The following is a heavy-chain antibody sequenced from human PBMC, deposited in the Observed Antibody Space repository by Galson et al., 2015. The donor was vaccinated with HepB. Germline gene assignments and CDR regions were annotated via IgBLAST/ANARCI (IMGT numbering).Heavy chain of an antibody. Sequence: SLRLSCAASGFTFSSYGMHWVRQAPGKGLEWVAVIWYDGSNKYYADSVKGRFTISRDNSKNTLYLQMNSLRAEDTAVYYCARDPNHHYDILTGYYRVSYFDYWGQGTLVTVSS. CDR2: IWYDGSNK. D-gene: IGHD3-9*01. J-gene: IGHJ4*02. CDR1: GFTFSSYG. V-gene: IGHV3-33*01. CDR3: ARDPNHHYDILTGYYRVSYFDY.